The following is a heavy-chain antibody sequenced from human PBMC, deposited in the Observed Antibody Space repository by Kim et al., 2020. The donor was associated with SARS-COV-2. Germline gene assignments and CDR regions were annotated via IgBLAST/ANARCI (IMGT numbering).Heavy chain of an antibody. CDR3: AKGHSGYSYGFDPFDP. Sequence: GGSLRLSCAASGFTFSSYGMHWVRQAPGKGLEWVAVISYVGRNKYYADSVKGRFTISRDNSKNTLYLQMNSLRAEDTAVYYCAKGHSGYSYGFDPFDPWGQGTLVTVSS. CDR2: ISYVGRNK. V-gene: IGHV3-30*18. CDR1: GFTFSSYG. D-gene: IGHD5-18*01. J-gene: IGHJ5*02.